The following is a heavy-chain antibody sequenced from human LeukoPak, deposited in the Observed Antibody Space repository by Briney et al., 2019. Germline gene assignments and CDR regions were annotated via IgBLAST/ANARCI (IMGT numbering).Heavy chain of an antibody. V-gene: IGHV1-69*05. Sequence: GASVKVSCKASGGTFSSYAISWVRQAPGQGLEWMGGIIPIFGTANYAQKFQGRVTITTDESTSTAYMELSSLRSEDTAVYYCASGPGAVYCSSTSCYHPFDYWGQGTLVTVSS. J-gene: IGHJ4*02. D-gene: IGHD2-2*01. CDR1: GGTFSSYA. CDR2: IIPIFGTA. CDR3: ASGPGAVYCSSTSCYHPFDY.